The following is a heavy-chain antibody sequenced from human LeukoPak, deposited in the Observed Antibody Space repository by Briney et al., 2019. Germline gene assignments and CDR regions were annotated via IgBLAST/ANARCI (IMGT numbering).Heavy chain of an antibody. Sequence: GGSLRLSCAASGFTFSSYWMPWVRQAPGKGLVWVSRTNHDGSNTNYADSVKGRFAISRDNAKNTLHLQMNSLRAEDTAVYYCAGDFTVGGMFDYWGQGILVTVSS. D-gene: IGHD4-17*01. CDR2: TNHDGSNT. J-gene: IGHJ4*02. CDR1: GFTFSSYW. V-gene: IGHV3-74*01. CDR3: AGDFTVGGMFDY.